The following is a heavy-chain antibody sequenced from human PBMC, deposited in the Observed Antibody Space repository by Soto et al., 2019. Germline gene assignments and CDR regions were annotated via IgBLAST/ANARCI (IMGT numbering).Heavy chain of an antibody. CDR3: ARGVGSGSYYNQYNWFDP. J-gene: IGHJ5*02. D-gene: IGHD3-10*01. CDR2: INPSGGST. Sequence: ASVKVSCKASGYIFSSYYIHWVRQAPGQGLEWMGIINPSGGSTTYAQKFQGRVTMTRDTSTSTVYMELKSLRSDDTAMYYCARGVGSGSYYNQYNWFDPWGQGTLVTVSS. V-gene: IGHV1-46*01. CDR1: GYIFSSYY.